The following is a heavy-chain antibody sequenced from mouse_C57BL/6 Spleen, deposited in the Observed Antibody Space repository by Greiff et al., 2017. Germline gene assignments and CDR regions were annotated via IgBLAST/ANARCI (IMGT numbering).Heavy chain of an antibody. Sequence: EVKLMESEGGLVQPGSSMKLSCTASGFTFSDYYMAWVRQVPEKGLECVANINYDGSSTYYLDSLKSRFIISRDNAKNILYLQMSSLKSEDTATYYCARLTVYYFDYWGQGTTLTVSS. D-gene: IGHD4-1*01. J-gene: IGHJ2*01. CDR2: INYDGSST. V-gene: IGHV5-16*01. CDR1: GFTFSDYY. CDR3: ARLTVYYFDY.